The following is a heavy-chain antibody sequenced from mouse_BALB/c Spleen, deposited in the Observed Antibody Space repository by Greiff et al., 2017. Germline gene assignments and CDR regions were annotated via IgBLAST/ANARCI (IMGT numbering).Heavy chain of an antibody. D-gene: IGHD1-1*01. V-gene: IGHV5-17*02. CDR3: ARRGSSFYYAMDY. CDR2: ISSGSSTI. CDR1: GFTFSSFG. Sequence: EVQGVESGGGLVQPGGSRKLSCAASGFTFSSFGMHWVRQAPEKGLEWVAYISSGSSTIYYADTVKGRFTISRDNPKNTLFLQMTSLRSEDTAMYYCARRGSSFYYAMDYWGQGTSVTVSS. J-gene: IGHJ4*01.